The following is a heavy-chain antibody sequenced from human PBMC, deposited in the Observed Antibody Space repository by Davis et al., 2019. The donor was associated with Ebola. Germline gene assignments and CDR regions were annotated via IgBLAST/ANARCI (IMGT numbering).Heavy chain of an antibody. D-gene: IGHD2-2*01. V-gene: IGHV1-18*01. CDR1: GYTFTSYG. J-gene: IGHJ6*02. CDR2: ISAYNGNT. Sequence: AASVKVSCKASGYTFTSYGISWVRQALGQGLEWMGWISAYNGNTNYAQKLQGRVTMTRDTSTSTVYMELSSLRSEDTAVYYCARAVVVPYYGMDVWGQGTTVTVSS. CDR3: ARAVVVPYYGMDV.